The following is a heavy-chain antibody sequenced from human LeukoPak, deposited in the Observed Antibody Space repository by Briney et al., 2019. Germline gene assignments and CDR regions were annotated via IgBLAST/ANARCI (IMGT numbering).Heavy chain of an antibody. D-gene: IGHD3-3*01. V-gene: IGHV1-18*01. J-gene: IGHJ4*02. Sequence: ASVKVSCKASGYTFTSYGISWVRQAPGQGLEWMGWISAYNGNTNYAQKLQGRVTMTTDTSTSTAYMELRSLRSDDTAVYYCARDEVGHDFWSGYPTPPHLDYWGQGTLVTVSS. CDR3: ARDEVGHDFWSGYPTPPHLDY. CDR2: ISAYNGNT. CDR1: GYTFTSYG.